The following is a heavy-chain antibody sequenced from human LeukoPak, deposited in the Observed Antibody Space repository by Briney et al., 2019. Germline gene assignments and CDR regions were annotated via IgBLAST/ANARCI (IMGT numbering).Heavy chain of an antibody. J-gene: IGHJ3*02. V-gene: IGHV4-4*09. CDR2: IYTSGST. Sequence: SETLSLTCTVSGGSISSYYWSWIRQPPGKGLEWIGYIYTSGSTNYNPSLKSRVTISVDTSKNQFSLNLSSVTAADTAVYYCARRSFYYDSSGYYYLDAFDIWGQGTMVTVSS. CDR3: ARRSFYYDSSGYYYLDAFDI. CDR1: GGSISSYY. D-gene: IGHD3-22*01.